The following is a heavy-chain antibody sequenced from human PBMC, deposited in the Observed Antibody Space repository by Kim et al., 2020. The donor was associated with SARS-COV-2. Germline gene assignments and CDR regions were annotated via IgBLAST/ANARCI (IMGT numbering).Heavy chain of an antibody. Sequence: GGSLRLSCAASGFTFSSYGMHWVRQAPGKGLEWVAVIWYDGSNKYYADSVKGRFTISRDNSKNTLYLQMNSLRAEDTAVYYCARDRGYYYYGMDVWGQGTTVTVS. D-gene: IGHD3-10*01. CDR2: IWYDGSNK. V-gene: IGHV3-33*01. J-gene: IGHJ6*02. CDR3: ARDRGYYYYGMDV. CDR1: GFTFSSYG.